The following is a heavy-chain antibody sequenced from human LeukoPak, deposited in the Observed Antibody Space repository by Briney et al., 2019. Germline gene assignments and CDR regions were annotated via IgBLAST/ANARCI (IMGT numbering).Heavy chain of an antibody. CDR1: GFTFSTYS. CDR2: ISSSSINI. V-gene: IGHV3-21*01. Sequence: PGGSLRLSCAASGFTFSTYSMNWVRQAPGKGLEWVSSISSSSINIYYADSVKGRFTISRDNAKNSLYLQMNSLRAEDTAVYYCARGGTVTTSWGQGTLVTVSS. CDR3: ARGGTVTTS. J-gene: IGHJ4*02. D-gene: IGHD4-17*01.